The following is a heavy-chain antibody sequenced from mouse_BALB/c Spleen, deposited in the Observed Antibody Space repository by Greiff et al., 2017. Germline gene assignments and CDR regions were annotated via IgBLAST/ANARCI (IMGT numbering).Heavy chain of an antibody. D-gene: IGHD4-1*01. CDR1: GFTFSSFG. J-gene: IGHJ4*01. CDR2: ISSGSSTI. CDR3: ARVTGGYAMDY. V-gene: IGHV5-17*02. Sequence: DVKLVESGGGLVQPGGSRKLSCAASGFTFSSFGMHWVRQAPEKGLEWVAYISSGSSTIYYADTVKGRFTISRDNPKNTLFLQMTSLRSEDTAMYYCARVTGGYAMDYWGQGTSVTVSS.